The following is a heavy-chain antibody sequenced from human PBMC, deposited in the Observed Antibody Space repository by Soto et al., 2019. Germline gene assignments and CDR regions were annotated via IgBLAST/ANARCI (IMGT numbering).Heavy chain of an antibody. CDR3: AKPRDSSGYYWYAFDI. CDR1: GFTFSSYA. V-gene: IGHV3-23*01. CDR2: ISGSGGST. Sequence: PGGSLKLSCVASGFTFSSYAMSWVRQAPGKGLEWVSCISGSGGSTYYADSVKGRFTISRDNPKNTLYLQMNSLRVEDTAVYYCAKPRDSSGYYWYAFDIWGQGTMVTVSS. J-gene: IGHJ3*02. D-gene: IGHD3-22*01.